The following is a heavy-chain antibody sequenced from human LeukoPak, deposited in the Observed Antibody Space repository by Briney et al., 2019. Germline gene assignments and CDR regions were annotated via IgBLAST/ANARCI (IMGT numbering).Heavy chain of an antibody. CDR1: GSTFTGYY. D-gene: IGHD6-6*01. Sequence: PSVKVSCKASGSTFTGYYKHWVRQAPGQGLGWMGWINPNSGSTNYAQKFQGKLTMTRDTSISTAYMELSRLRSDDTAVYYCAAPTDKYSSSSGGGYWGQGTLVTVSS. J-gene: IGHJ4*02. CDR2: INPNSGST. CDR3: AAPTDKYSSSSGGGY. V-gene: IGHV1-2*02.